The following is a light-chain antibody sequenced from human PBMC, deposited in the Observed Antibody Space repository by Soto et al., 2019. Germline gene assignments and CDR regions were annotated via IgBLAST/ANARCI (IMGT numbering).Light chain of an antibody. V-gene: IGKV1-5*01. Sequence: DIQMTQSPSTLSASVGDRVTITCRASQTTSNWLAWYQQKPGKAPKLLIFDASSLESGVPSRFSGSGSGTEFTLTISSLQPDDFATYYCQHYNDYPRTFGQGTKVEIK. CDR2: DAS. CDR3: QHYNDYPRT. J-gene: IGKJ1*01. CDR1: QTTSNW.